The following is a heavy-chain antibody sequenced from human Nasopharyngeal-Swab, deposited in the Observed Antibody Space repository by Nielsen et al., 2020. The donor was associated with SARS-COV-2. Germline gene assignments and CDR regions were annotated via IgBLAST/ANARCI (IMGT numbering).Heavy chain of an antibody. D-gene: IGHD6-6*01. CDR3: TSQGSRSPINWVDP. V-gene: IGHV4-39*07. CDR2: LDYSGII. Sequence: SETLPLTCTVSGYSISSSRNYWGWHSPPQGKGLEWIRNLDYSGIIYYNPSLKNRVTISVDTSKNPFSLKLSSVTAADTAVYYCTSQGSRSPINWVDPWGQGTLVTVSS. J-gene: IGHJ5*02. CDR1: GYSISSSRNY.